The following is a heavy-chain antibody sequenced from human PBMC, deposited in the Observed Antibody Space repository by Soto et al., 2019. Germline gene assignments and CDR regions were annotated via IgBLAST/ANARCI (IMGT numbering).Heavy chain of an antibody. CDR2: AYHCGST. D-gene: IGHD6-19*01. Sequence: PETLFLTCDLSGYSINSVYSWGWLRQSPGEGLGWIGNAYHCGSTFYNPSLKSRLTISVDTSKNQFSLRLRSVTAADTALYYCARVDRSGWTPNFFESWGQGTLVTVSS. CDR3: ARVDRSGWTPNFFES. V-gene: IGHV4-38-2*01. J-gene: IGHJ4*02. CDR1: GYSINSVYS.